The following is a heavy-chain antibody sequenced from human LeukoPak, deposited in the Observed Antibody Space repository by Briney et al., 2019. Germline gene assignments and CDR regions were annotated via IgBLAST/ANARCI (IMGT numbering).Heavy chain of an antibody. J-gene: IGHJ4*02. CDR1: GGSITFYY. CDR3: ASSSWKKTFDY. Sequence: SETLSLICSVSGGSITFYYWTWIRKPAGKGLEWIGRIHTSGTTNYNPSLKSRVTMSIDTSQKKFSLNLTSVTAADTAVYYCASSSWKKTFDYWGQGALVTVSS. V-gene: IGHV4-4*07. CDR2: IHTSGTT. D-gene: IGHD1-1*01.